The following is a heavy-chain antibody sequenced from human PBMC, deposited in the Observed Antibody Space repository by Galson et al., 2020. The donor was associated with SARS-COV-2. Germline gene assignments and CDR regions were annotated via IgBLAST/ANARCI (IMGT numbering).Heavy chain of an antibody. D-gene: IGHD3-10*01. J-gene: IGHJ5*01. Sequence: SVKVSCKASGGTFSIDSISWVRQAPGQGLEWMGGFIPIFGAAKNAQKFQGRVTISAVESSRTVYMELSSLTSEDTAMYFCARAPEFSPYTWFDSWGQGTLVIVSS. CDR1: GGTFSIDS. V-gene: IGHV1-69*13. CDR2: FIPIFGAA. CDR3: ARAPEFSPYTWFDS.